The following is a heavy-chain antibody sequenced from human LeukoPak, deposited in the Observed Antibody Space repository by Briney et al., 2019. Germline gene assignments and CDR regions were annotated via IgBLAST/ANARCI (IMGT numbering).Heavy chain of an antibody. D-gene: IGHD3-10*01. V-gene: IGHV3-74*01. Sequence: GGSLRLSCAASGFIFSDYAMHWVRQAPGKGLVWVSRIISDGSTTDYADSVKGRFTISRDNSKNMLYLEVISLTADDTAVYYCAKDDAWLRFGEWSQGTLVTVSS. CDR1: GFIFSDYA. CDR2: IISDGSTT. CDR3: AKDDAWLRFGE. J-gene: IGHJ4*02.